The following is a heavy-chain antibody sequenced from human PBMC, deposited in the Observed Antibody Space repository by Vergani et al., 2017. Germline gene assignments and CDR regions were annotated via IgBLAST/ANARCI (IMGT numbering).Heavy chain of an antibody. D-gene: IGHD2-15*01. CDR3: VRGGSCCGSTTCRNPIYVYYYHMDV. J-gene: IGHJ6*03. CDR2: IYYDGSKK. Sequence: QVQLVESGGGVVQPGRSLRLSCTSSGFTFSTYAMHWVRQAPGKGLEWVAIIYYDGSKKYYADSVKGRFTISRDNSRNTLDLLMSSLRAEDTAIYYCVRGGSCCGSTTCRNPIYVYYYHMDVWVERTTVTDSS. V-gene: IGHV3-33*01. CDR1: GFTFSTYA.